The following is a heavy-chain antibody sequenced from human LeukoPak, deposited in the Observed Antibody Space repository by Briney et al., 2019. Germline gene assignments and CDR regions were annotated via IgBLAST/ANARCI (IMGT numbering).Heavy chain of an antibody. D-gene: IGHD6-19*01. CDR3: ARTYSSGWYYFDY. Sequence: SVKVSCKASGYTFTSYDINWVRQATGQGLEWMGWMNPNSGNTGYAQKFQGRVTMTRNTSISTAYMELSSLRSEDTAVYYCARTYSSGWYYFDYWGQGTLVTVSS. J-gene: IGHJ4*02. V-gene: IGHV1-8*01. CDR2: MNPNSGNT. CDR1: GYTFTSYD.